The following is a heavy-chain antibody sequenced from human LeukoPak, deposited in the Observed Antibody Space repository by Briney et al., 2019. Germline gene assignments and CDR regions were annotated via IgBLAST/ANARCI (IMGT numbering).Heavy chain of an antibody. J-gene: IGHJ6*02. CDR3: ARDDGQHYGLDV. V-gene: IGHV3-48*02. CDR2: ISSSSSNI. CDR1: GFTLSSHS. Sequence: GGSLRLSCAASGFTLSSHSMNWVRQAPGKGLEWVSHISSSSSNIYYADSVKGRFTISRDNAKNSLCPQMNSPRDEDTAVYYCARDDGQHYGLDVWGQGTTVTVSS.